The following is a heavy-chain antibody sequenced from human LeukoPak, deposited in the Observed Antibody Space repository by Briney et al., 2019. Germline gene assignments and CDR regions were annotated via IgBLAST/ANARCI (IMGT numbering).Heavy chain of an antibody. CDR2: IYHSGST. Sequence: SETLSLTCAVYGGSFSGNYWTWIRQPPGKGLEWIGSIYHSGSTYYNPSLKSRVTISVDTSKNQFSLKLSSVTATDTAVYYCARQNDFWSGYYPNYFDYWGQGTLVTVSS. CDR1: GGSFSGNY. J-gene: IGHJ4*02. CDR3: ARQNDFWSGYYPNYFDY. V-gene: IGHV4-34*01. D-gene: IGHD3-3*01.